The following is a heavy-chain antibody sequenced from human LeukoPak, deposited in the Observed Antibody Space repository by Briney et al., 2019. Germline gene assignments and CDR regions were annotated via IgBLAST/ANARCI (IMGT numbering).Heavy chain of an antibody. V-gene: IGHV3-48*04. J-gene: IGHJ4*02. CDR1: GFMFNSYA. CDR2: ISSASVTR. Sequence: GGSLRLPCAGSGFMFNSYAMNWVRHAPGKGLEWVSYISSASVTRFYADSVKDRFTISRDNAKNSLYLQMNSLRAEDTAVYYCARAVWGSGIYYFDYWGQGTLVTVSA. CDR3: ARAVWGSGIYYFDY. D-gene: IGHD3-16*01.